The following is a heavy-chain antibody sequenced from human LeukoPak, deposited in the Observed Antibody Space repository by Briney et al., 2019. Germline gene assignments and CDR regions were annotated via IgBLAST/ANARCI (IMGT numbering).Heavy chain of an antibody. Sequence: ASVKVSCKASGYTFTGYYMHWVRQAPGQGLEWMGRINPNSGGTNYAQKFQGRVTMTRDTSISTAYMELSRLRSDDTAVYYRARDPLVGVRITGTVWFDPWGQGTLVTVSS. D-gene: IGHD1-7*01. CDR1: GYTFTGYY. V-gene: IGHV1-2*06. CDR2: INPNSGGT. J-gene: IGHJ5*02. CDR3: ARDPLVGVRITGTVWFDP.